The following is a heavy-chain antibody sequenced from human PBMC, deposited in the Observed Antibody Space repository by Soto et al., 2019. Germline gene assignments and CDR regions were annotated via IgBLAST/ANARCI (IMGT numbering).Heavy chain of an antibody. CDR2: IGTAGDT. CDR3: ARGYSYGYPYYYGMDV. J-gene: IGHJ6*02. CDR1: GFTFSSYD. V-gene: IGHV3-13*01. D-gene: IGHD5-18*01. Sequence: PGGSLRLSCTASGFTFSSYDMHWVRQATGKGLEWVSAIGTAGDTYYPGSVKGRFTISRENAKNSLYLQMNSLRAGDTAVYYCARGYSYGYPYYYGMDVWGQGTTVTVSS.